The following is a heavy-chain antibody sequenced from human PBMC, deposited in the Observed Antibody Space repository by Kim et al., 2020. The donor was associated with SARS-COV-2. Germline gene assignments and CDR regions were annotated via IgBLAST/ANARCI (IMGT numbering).Heavy chain of an antibody. V-gene: IGHV3-30-3*01. CDR3: ARFIAAAAYFDY. CDR1: GFTFSSYA. D-gene: IGHD6-13*01. CDR2: ISYDGSNK. Sequence: GGSLRLSCAASGFTFSSYAMHWVRQAPGKGLEWVAVISYDGSNKYYADSVKGRFTISRDNSKNTLYLQMNSLRAEDTAVYYCARFIAAAAYFDYWGQGTLVTVSS. J-gene: IGHJ4*02.